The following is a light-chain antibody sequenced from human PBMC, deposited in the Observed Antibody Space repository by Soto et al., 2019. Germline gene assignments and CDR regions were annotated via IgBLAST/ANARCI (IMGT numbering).Light chain of an antibody. CDR2: DNN. V-gene: IGLV1-51*01. CDR3: VAWDTSLTTTVL. Sequence: QSVLTQPPSVSAAPGQKVIISCSGSSSNIENNFVSWYQQLPGTAPKLLIFDNNKRPSGIPARFSGSKSGTSATLGITGLQTGDEADYYCVAWDTSLTTTVLFGGGTKLTVL. CDR1: SSNIENNF. J-gene: IGLJ2*01.